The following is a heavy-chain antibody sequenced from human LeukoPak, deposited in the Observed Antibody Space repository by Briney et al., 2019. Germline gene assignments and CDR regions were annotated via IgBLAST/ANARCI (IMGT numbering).Heavy chain of an antibody. CDR3: LYFWSGSSLVDY. CDR2: IKSKTDGGIT. Sequence: GGSLRLSCAASGFTFSNAWMSWVRQAPGKGLEWVGRIKSKTDGGITDYAAPVKGRFTISRDDSKNTVYLEMYSLKTEDTAMYYCLYFWSGSSLVDYWGQGTLVTVSS. D-gene: IGHD3-3*01. CDR1: GFTFSNAW. J-gene: IGHJ4*02. V-gene: IGHV3-15*01.